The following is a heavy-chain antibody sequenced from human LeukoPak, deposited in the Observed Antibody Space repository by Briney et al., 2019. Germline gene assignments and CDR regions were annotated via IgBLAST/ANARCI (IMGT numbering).Heavy chain of an antibody. D-gene: IGHD6-6*01. Sequence: GGSLRLSCAASGFTFSTYWMHWVRQAPGKGLVWVSRISSDGSITGYADSVKGRSTISRDHSKNMLYLQMNSLRAEDTAVYYCVKEGEQMTSSSYMDVWGKGTTVTVSS. V-gene: IGHV3-74*01. CDR3: VKEGEQMTSSSYMDV. CDR2: ISSDGSIT. J-gene: IGHJ6*03. CDR1: GFTFSTYW.